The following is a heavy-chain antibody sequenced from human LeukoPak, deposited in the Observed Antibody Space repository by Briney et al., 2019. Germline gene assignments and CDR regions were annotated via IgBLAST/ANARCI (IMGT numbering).Heavy chain of an antibody. CDR1: GGSISSSSYY. D-gene: IGHD3-22*01. CDR3: ARGTSSGYFH. V-gene: IGHV4-39*01. Sequence: SETLSLTCTVSGGSISSSSYYWGWIRQPPGTGLEWIGSIYYSGSTYYNPSLKSRVTISVDTSKNQFSLKLSSVTAADTAVYYCARGTSSGYFHWGQGTLVTVSS. CDR2: IYYSGST. J-gene: IGHJ4*02.